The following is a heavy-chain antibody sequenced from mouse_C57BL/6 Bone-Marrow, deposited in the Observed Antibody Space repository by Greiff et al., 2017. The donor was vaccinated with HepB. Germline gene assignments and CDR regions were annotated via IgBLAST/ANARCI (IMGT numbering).Heavy chain of an antibody. V-gene: IGHV3-1*01. Sequence: EVQLVESGPGMVKPSQSLSLTCTVTGYSITSGYDWHWIRHFPGNKLEWMGYISYSGSTNYNPSLKSRISITHDTSKNHFFLKLNSVTTEDTATYYCARGLRQGFAYWGQGTLVTVSA. J-gene: IGHJ3*01. D-gene: IGHD2-4*01. CDR1: GYSITSGYD. CDR3: ARGLRQGFAY. CDR2: ISYSGST.